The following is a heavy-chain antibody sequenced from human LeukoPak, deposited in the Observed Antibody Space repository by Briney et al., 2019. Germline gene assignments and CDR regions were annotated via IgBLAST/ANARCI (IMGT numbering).Heavy chain of an antibody. D-gene: IGHD6-19*01. CDR3: ARLYSSGWYPFDY. CDR1: GYTFTSYD. J-gene: IGHJ4*02. Sequence: ASVKVSCKASGYTFTSYDINWVRQATGQGLEWMGWMSPNSGNTGYAQKFQGRVTITRNTSISTAYMELSSLRSEDTAVYYCARLYSSGWYPFDYWGQGTLVTVSS. V-gene: IGHV1-8*03. CDR2: MSPNSGNT.